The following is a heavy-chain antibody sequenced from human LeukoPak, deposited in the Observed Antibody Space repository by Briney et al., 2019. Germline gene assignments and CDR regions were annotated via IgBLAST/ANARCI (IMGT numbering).Heavy chain of an antibody. CDR3: ASDRFYFGV. CDR2: IKLDGTEK. D-gene: IGHD3-16*01. V-gene: IGHV3-7*05. CDR1: GFTFSSYW. Sequence: QAGGSPRLSCAASGFTFSSYWMHWVRQAPGKGLEWVANIKLDGTEKYYVDSVKGRFTISRDNAKNSLYLQMNSLRAEDTAVYYCASDRFYFGVWGQGTLVTVSS. J-gene: IGHJ4*02.